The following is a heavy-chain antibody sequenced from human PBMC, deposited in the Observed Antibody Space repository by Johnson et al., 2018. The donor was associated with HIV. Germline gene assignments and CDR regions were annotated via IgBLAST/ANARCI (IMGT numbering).Heavy chain of an antibody. CDR1: GFTFSSYW. V-gene: IGHV3-30*03. CDR3: ARDLTNWGVGDAFDI. CDR2: ISYDGNNK. Sequence: VQLVESGGGLVQPGGSLRLSCAGSGFTFSSYWMNWVRQAPGKGLEWVAVISYDGNNKYYADSLKGRFTISRDNSKNTLYLQMNSLRAEDTAVYYCARDLTNWGVGDAFDIWGQGTRVTVSS. D-gene: IGHD7-27*01. J-gene: IGHJ3*02.